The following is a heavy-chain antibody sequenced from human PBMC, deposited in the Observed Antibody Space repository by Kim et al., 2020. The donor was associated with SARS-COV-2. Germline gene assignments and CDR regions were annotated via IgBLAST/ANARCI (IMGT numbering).Heavy chain of an antibody. Sequence: GGSLRLSCAASGFTFSSSSMYWVRQAPGKGLVWVSSIGSDESAYTSDYATGRSTITRDDYTSKMHLPLNSRRAADAATAYCSYA. CDR3: SYA. CDR2: IGSDESA. CDR1: GFTFSSSS. J-gene: IGHJ3*01. V-gene: IGHV3-74*01.